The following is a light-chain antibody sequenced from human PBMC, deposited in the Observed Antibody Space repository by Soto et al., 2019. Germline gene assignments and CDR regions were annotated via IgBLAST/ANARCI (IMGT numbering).Light chain of an antibody. J-gene: IGKJ1*01. CDR1: QTIGNR. CDR3: QQYNGWPWT. V-gene: IGKV3-15*01. CDR2: GAS. Sequence: EIVMAQSPGSLSLSSGAVAKQHCRATQTIGNRLAWYLQRPGQAPKLLMYGASTRATDIPARFSGSGSGTEFTLTITGLQSDDFAVYYCQQYNGWPWTCGLGTKVDIK.